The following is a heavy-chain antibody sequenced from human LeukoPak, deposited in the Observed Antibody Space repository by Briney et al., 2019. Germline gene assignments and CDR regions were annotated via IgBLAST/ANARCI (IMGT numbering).Heavy chain of an antibody. CDR3: ARSGVYYDILTGNSSPTPFDY. Sequence: GASVKVSCKTSGYTFTSYYMHWVRQAPGQGLEWMGIINLSGGSTSHAQKFQGRVTMTRDTSTSTVYMELSSLRSEDTAVYYCARSGVYYDILTGNSSPTPFDYWGQGTLVTVSS. CDR2: INLSGGST. CDR1: GYTFTSYY. J-gene: IGHJ4*02. D-gene: IGHD3-9*01. V-gene: IGHV1-46*01.